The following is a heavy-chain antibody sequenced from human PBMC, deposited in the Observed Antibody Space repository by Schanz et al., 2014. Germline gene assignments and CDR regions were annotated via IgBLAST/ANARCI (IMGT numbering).Heavy chain of an antibody. CDR3: LRDVDVLPRKYFDL. Sequence: QGRLLEAGGGVVQSGGSLRLSCAASGFSFSGHGMHWVRQAPGKGLEWLAYIWYDGSNEYYADSVQGRFTISRDNSKNTLYLQMNSLRAEDTAVYFCLRDVDVLPRKYFDLWGRGTLVTVSS. CDR2: IWYDGSNE. V-gene: IGHV3-30*02. D-gene: IGHD2-15*01. J-gene: IGHJ2*01. CDR1: GFSFSGHG.